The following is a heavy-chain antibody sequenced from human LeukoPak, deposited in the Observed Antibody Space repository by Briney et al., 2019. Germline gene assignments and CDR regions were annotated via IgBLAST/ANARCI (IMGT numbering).Heavy chain of an antibody. CDR1: GGSISSGGYS. Sequence: PSQTLSLTCAVSGGSISSGGYSWSWTRQPPGKGLEWIGYIYHSGSTYYNPSLKSRVTISVDRSKNQFSLKLSSVTAADTAVYYCARENYDILTGYKAPRAFDIWGQGTMVTVSS. D-gene: IGHD3-9*01. J-gene: IGHJ3*02. V-gene: IGHV4-30-2*01. CDR3: ARENYDILTGYKAPRAFDI. CDR2: IYHSGST.